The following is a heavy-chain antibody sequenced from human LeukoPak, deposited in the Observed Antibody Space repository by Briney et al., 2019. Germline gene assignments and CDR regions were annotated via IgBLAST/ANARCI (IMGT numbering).Heavy chain of an antibody. CDR2: INPNSGGT. Sequence: ASVKVSCKASGYTFTGYYMHWVRQAPGQGLERMGWINPNSGGTNYAQKFQGRVTMTRDTSISTAYMELSRLRSDDTAVYYCARVLGHSGDYANFDYWGQGTLVTVSS. V-gene: IGHV1-2*02. CDR3: ARVLGHSGDYANFDY. CDR1: GYTFTGYY. D-gene: IGHD4-17*01. J-gene: IGHJ4*02.